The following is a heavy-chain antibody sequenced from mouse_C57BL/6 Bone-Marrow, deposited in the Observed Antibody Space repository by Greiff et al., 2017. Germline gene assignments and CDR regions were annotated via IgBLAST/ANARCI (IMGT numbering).Heavy chain of an antibody. Sequence: EVQLQQSGPELVKPGASVKISCKASGYTFTDYYMNWVKQSHGKSLEWIGDINPNNGGTSYNQKFKGKATLTVDKSSSTAYMDLRSLTSEDSAVYYCASGGWGFAYWGQGTLVTVSA. CDR3: ASGGWGFAY. CDR1: GYTFTDYY. V-gene: IGHV1-26*01. D-gene: IGHD3-3*01. CDR2: INPNNGGT. J-gene: IGHJ3*01.